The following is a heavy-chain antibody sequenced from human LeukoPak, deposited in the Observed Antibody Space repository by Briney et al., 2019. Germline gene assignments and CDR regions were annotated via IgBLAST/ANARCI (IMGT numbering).Heavy chain of an antibody. CDR2: INPSGGST. J-gene: IGHJ3*02. D-gene: IGHD6-13*01. V-gene: IGHV1-46*01. Sequence: ASVKVSCKASGYTFTSYCMHWVRQAPGQGLEWMGIINPSGGSTSYAQKFQGRVTMTRDTSTSTVYMELSSLRSEDTAVYYCARVIAAAGAFDIWGQGTMVTVSS. CDR3: ARVIAAAGAFDI. CDR1: GYTFTSYC.